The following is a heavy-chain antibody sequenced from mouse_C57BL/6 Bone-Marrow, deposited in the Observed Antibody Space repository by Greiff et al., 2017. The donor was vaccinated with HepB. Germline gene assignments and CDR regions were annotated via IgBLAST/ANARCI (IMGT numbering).Heavy chain of an antibody. CDR3: ARTNDGYYRAWFAY. V-gene: IGHV1-64*01. J-gene: IGHJ3*01. CDR1: GYTFTSYW. CDR2: IHPNSGST. Sequence: VQLQQPGAELVKPGASVKLSCKASGYTFTSYWMHWVKQRPGQGLEWIGMIHPNSGSTNYNEKFKSKATLTVDKSSRTAYMQLSSLTSEDSAVYYCARTNDGYYRAWFAYWGQGTLVTVSA. D-gene: IGHD2-3*01.